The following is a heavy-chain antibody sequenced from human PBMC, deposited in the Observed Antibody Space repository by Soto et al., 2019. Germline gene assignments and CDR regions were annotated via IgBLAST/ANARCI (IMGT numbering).Heavy chain of an antibody. CDR3: AKGAHPNIRWTYYLDS. J-gene: IGHJ4*02. V-gene: IGHV3-48*02. Sequence: GLTLRRSCVRSGFSLANFPMNWVRQTPWKGLEWISCMSRRGDNIYYTESVLGRVTISRDNAWNSLYVQMNRLRDEDAALYYCAKGAHPNIRWTYYLDSWGQGVPVTVSS. CDR1: GFSLANFP. CDR2: MSRRGDNI. D-gene: IGHD1-1*01.